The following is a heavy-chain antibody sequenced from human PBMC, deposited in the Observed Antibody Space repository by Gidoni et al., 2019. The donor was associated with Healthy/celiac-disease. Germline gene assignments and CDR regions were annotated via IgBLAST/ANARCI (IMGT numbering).Heavy chain of an antibody. CDR1: GGSFSGYY. V-gene: IGHV4-34*01. CDR3: ASATAAGYDAFDI. CDR2: INHSGST. J-gene: IGHJ3*02. D-gene: IGHD6-13*01. Sequence: QVQLQQWGAGLLKPSETLSLTCAVDGGSFSGYYWSWIRQPPGKGLEWIWEINHSGSTNYNPSLKSRVTISVDTSKNQFSLKLSSVTAADTAVYYCASATAAGYDAFDIWGQGTMVTVSS.